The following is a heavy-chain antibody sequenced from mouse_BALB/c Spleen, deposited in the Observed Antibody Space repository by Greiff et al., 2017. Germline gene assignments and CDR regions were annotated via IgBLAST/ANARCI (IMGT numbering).Heavy chain of an antibody. CDR3: ARGGDYGEYYYAIDY. CDR2: IYPGDGDT. D-gene: IGHD2-4*01. CDR1: GYTFTSYW. J-gene: IGHJ4*01. Sequence: VKLQQSGAELARPGASVKLSCKASGYTFTSYWMQWVKQRPGQGLEWIGAIYPGDGDTRYTQKFKGKATLTADKSSSTAYMQLSSLASEDSAVYYCARGGDYGEYYYAIDYWGQGTSVTVSS. V-gene: IGHV1-87*01.